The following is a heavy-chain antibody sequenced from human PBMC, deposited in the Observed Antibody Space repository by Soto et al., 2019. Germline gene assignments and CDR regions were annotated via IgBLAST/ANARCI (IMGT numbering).Heavy chain of an antibody. CDR1: GFTFSSYS. D-gene: IGHD3-3*01. V-gene: IGHV3-21*01. J-gene: IGHJ4*02. CDR3: ASRLSIRFLEWLPADDY. CDR2: ISSSSSYI. Sequence: EVQLVESGGGLVKPGGSLRLSCAASGFTFSSYSMNWVRQAPGKGLEWVSSISSSSSYIYYADSVKGRFTISRDNAKNSLYLQMNSLRAEDTAVYYCASRLSIRFLEWLPADDYWGQGTLVTVSS.